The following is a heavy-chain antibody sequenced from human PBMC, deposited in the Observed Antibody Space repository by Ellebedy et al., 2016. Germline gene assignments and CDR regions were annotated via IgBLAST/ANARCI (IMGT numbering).Heavy chain of an antibody. V-gene: IGHV3-30-3*01. CDR1: GFTFSIYA. CDR3: ARDSRVTFGGLIVYFDF. CDR2: ISYDGSDK. J-gene: IGHJ4*02. D-gene: IGHD3-16*02. Sequence: GESLKISCAASGFTFSIYAMHWVRQAPGKGLEWVAVISYDGSDKYYADSVKGRFTISRDNSKNTLYLQMNSLRAEDTAVYYCARDSRVTFGGLIVYFDFWGQGTLVTVSS.